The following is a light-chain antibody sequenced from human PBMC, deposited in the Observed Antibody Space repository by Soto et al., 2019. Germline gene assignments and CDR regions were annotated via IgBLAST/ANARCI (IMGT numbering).Light chain of an antibody. J-gene: IGLJ1*01. Sequence: QSVLTQPPSVSGAPGQRVTISCTGSSSNIGAGYDVHWYQQLPGTAPKFLIYGNSNRPSGVPDRFSGSKSGTSASLAITGLQAEDGADYYCQSYDSSLSGSEVFGTGTKLTVL. CDR2: GNS. CDR3: QSYDSSLSGSEV. CDR1: SSNIGAGYD. V-gene: IGLV1-40*01.